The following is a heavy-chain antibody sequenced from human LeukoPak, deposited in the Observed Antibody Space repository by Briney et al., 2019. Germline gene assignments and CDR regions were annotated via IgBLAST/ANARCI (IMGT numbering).Heavy chain of an antibody. J-gene: IGHJ4*02. CDR1: GGSISSYY. D-gene: IGHD6-19*01. CDR2: IYYSGST. V-gene: IGHV4-59*01. CDR3: ARGGWSLDY. Sequence: SETLSLTRTVSGGSISSYYWSWFRQPPGRGLEWIGYIYYSGSTNYNPSLKSRVTISVDTSNNQFSLNLTSVTAADTAMYYCARGGWSLDYWGQGTLVTVSS.